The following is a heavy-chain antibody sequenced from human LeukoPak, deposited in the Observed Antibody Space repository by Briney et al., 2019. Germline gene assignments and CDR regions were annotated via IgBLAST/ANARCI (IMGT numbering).Heavy chain of an antibody. V-gene: IGHV1-18*04. CDR3: ARDRRSSGDSDAFDI. Sequence: ASVRVSCTASGYTFTSYGISWVRQAPGQGLEWMGWISAYNGNTNYAQKLQGRVTMTTDTSTSTAYMELRSLRSDDTAVYYCARDRRSSGDSDAFDIWGQGTMVTVSS. D-gene: IGHD6-19*01. J-gene: IGHJ3*02. CDR1: GYTFTSYG. CDR2: ISAYNGNT.